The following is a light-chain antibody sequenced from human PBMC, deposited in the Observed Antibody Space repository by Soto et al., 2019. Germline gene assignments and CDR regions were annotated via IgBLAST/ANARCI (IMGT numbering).Light chain of an antibody. Sequence: QSALTQPPSASGSPGQSVTISCTGTSSDLGDFNYVSWYQQHPGQVPKLMIYEVTKRPSGVPDRFSGSKSGNTAPLTVSGIKVEDGADSCWSSRIGGTSVVFGVGTMLAV. J-gene: IGLJ2*01. CDR2: EVT. CDR3: SSRIGGTSVV. V-gene: IGLV2-8*01. CDR1: SSDLGDFNY.